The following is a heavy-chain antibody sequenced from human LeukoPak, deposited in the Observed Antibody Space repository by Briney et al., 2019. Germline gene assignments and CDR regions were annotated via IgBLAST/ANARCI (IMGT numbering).Heavy chain of an antibody. CDR2: INPHSGAP. D-gene: IGHD5/OR15-5a*01. J-gene: IGHJ5*02. V-gene: IGHV1-2*02. CDR1: GYGFSDVY. Sequence: ASVKVSCKASGYGFSDVYFNWVRQAPGQGLEWMGWINPHSGAPTYAQRFQGRVSMAASIDTAYMELSRLTSDDTAVYYCATSSSVTHTRDPWGQGTLVTVSS. CDR3: ATSSSVTHTRDP.